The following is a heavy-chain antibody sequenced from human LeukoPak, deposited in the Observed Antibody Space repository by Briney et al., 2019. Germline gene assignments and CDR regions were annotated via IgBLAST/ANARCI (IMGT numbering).Heavy chain of an antibody. Sequence: PGGSLRLSCPASGFTFSSYAMSWVRQAPGKGLEWVSSISGSGGSTYYANFVKGRFTISRDNSKKTLYLQMNSLRAEDTAVYYGAKGSVIFIVVVTARNWGQGTLVTVSS. CDR2: ISGSGGST. J-gene: IGHJ4*02. CDR1: GFTFSSYA. V-gene: IGHV3-23*01. D-gene: IGHD2-21*02. CDR3: AKGSVIFIVVVTARN.